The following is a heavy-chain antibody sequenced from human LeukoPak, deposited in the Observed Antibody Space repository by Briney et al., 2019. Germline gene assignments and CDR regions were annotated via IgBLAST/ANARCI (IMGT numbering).Heavy chain of an antibody. D-gene: IGHD1-26*01. J-gene: IGHJ3*02. V-gene: IGHV4-39*07. Sequence: SETLSLTCSVSGASISSGSNYWGWIRQPPGKTLEWIGSIYSSGSTYYNPSLKSRVIIIIDTPKNHFSLTLSSVTAADTAVYYCASWGPRRVGAFDIWGQGTMVTVSS. CDR2: IYSSGST. CDR3: ASWGPRRVGAFDI. CDR1: GASISSGSNY.